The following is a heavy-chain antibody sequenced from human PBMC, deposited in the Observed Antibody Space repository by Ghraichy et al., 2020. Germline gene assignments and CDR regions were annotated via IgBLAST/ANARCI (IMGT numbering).Heavy chain of an antibody. Sequence: SETLSLTCAVYGGSFSGYYWSWIRQPPGKGLEWIGEINHSGSTNYNPSLKSRVTISIDTSKNQFSLKLSSVTAADTAVYYCARAGLTLLFWSGYYKYWGQGTLVTVSS. CDR3: ARAGLTLLFWSGYYKY. CDR2: INHSGST. D-gene: IGHD3-3*01. CDR1: GGSFSGYY. J-gene: IGHJ4*02. V-gene: IGHV4-34*01.